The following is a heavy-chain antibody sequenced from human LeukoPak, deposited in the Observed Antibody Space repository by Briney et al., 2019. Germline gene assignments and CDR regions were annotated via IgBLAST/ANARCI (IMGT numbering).Heavy chain of an antibody. CDR1: GFTFSSYW. V-gene: IGHV3-7*02. D-gene: IGHD2-2*01. Sequence: PGGSLRLSCAASGFTFSSYWMSWVRQAPGKGLEWVANIKQDGSEKYYVDSVKGRFTISRDNAKNSLYLQMYSLRDEDTAVYYCARRMGCSSTSCYWDFDYWGQGTLVTVSS. J-gene: IGHJ4*02. CDR3: ARRMGCSSTSCYWDFDY. CDR2: IKQDGSEK.